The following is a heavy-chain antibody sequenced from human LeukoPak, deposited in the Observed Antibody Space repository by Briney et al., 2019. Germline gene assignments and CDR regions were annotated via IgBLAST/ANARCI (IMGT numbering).Heavy chain of an antibody. CDR3: ATHTISGVVTYAFQM. V-gene: IGHV1-24*01. CDR1: GYSGIELD. Sequence: ASVKVSCKVSGYSGIELDMHWVRQAPGKGLEWMGGFDRKDGGTIYARKFQGRVTMTEDTSTDTAYMELSSLTSEDTAVYYCATHTISGVVTYAFQMWGRGTLVTVSS. CDR2: FDRKDGGT. J-gene: IGHJ3*02. D-gene: IGHD3-3*01.